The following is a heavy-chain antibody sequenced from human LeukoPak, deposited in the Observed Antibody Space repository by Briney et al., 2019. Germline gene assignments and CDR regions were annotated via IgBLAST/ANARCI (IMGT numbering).Heavy chain of an antibody. D-gene: IGHD5-18*01. J-gene: IGHJ3*02. CDR1: GYSFTSYW. V-gene: IGHV5-51*01. CDR2: IYPGDSDT. Sequence: PGASLKISCKASGYSFTSYWIGWVRQMHGKGLEWMGIIYPGDSDTKYSPSFQGQVTISADKSISTSSLQWSSLKASDTAMYYFATRGGYSYSDGFDIWGQGTMVTVSS. CDR3: ATRGGYSYSDGFDI.